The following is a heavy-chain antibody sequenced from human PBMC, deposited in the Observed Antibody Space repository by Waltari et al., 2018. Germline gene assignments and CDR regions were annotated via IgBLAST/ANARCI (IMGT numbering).Heavy chain of an antibody. CDR3: TKRAESNGWTGWIFDY. D-gene: IGHD6-19*01. Sequence: EVQLLESGGGLVQPGGSLRLSCAASGSTFSSYAMIWVRQAPGKGLGWVSAISGSGGNTYYADSVKGRFTISRDNSKNTLYLQMNSLRAEDTAVYYCTKRAESNGWTGWIFDYWGQGTLVTVSS. J-gene: IGHJ4*02. CDR1: GSTFSSYA. CDR2: ISGSGGNT. V-gene: IGHV3-23*01.